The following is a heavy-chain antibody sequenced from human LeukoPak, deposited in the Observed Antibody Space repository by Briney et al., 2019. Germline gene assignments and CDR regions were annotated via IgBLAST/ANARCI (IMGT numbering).Heavy chain of an antibody. J-gene: IGHJ3*02. CDR2: IYNSGST. CDR3: ARGDSGDTFDI. CDR1: GGSINNYV. V-gene: IGHV4-59*01. D-gene: IGHD4-17*01. Sequence: ETLSLTCTVSGGSINNYVWSWIRQPPGKGLGWVGYIYNSGSTNYNPSLKSRVTISVDTSMNQFSLKLSSVTAVDTAVYYCARGDSGDTFDIWGQGTMVTVSS.